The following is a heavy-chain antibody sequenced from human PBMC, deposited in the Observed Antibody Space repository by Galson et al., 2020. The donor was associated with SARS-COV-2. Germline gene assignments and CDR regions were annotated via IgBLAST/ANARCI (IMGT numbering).Heavy chain of an antibody. CDR2: ISYDGSNK. Sequence: GGSLRLSCAASGFTFSSYAMHWVRQARGKGLEWVAVISYDGSNKYYADSVKGRFTISRDNSKNTLYLQMNSLRAEDTAVYYCGSGSYWQKIDYWGQGTLVTVSS. J-gene: IGHJ4*02. V-gene: IGHV3-30*04. CDR3: GSGSYWQKIDY. D-gene: IGHD3-10*01. CDR1: GFTFSSYA.